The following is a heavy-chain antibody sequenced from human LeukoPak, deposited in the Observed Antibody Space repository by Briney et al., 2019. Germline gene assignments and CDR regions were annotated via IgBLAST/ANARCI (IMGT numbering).Heavy chain of an antibody. CDR1: GGTFSSYA. J-gene: IGHJ4*02. V-gene: IGHV1-69*13. Sequence: SVKVSCKASGGTFSSYAISWVRQAPGQGLEWMGGIIPIFGTANYAQKFQGRVTITADESTSTAYMELSSLRSEDTAVYYCAKDGGRGFNYGLYYFDHWGQGTLVTVSS. CDR2: IIPIFGTA. D-gene: IGHD5-18*01. CDR3: AKDGGRGFNYGLYYFDH.